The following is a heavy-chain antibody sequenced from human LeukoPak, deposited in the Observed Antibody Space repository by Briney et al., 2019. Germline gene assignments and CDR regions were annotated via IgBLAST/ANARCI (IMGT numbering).Heavy chain of an antibody. Sequence: PGGSLRLSCAASGFTFSSYAMSWVRQAPGKGLEWVSDISDTGGSTNYADSVKGRFSISRDNSKNALYLQMNSLRVDDTAVYYCARGTTVVGLFDYWGQGTLVTVSS. J-gene: IGHJ4*02. CDR3: ARGTTVVGLFDY. D-gene: IGHD4-23*01. CDR1: GFTFSSYA. V-gene: IGHV3-23*01. CDR2: ISDTGGST.